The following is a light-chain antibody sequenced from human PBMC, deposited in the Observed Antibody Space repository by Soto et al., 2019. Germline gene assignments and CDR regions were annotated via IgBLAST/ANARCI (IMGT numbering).Light chain of an antibody. CDR2: AAS. V-gene: IGKV1-39*01. CDR1: QTISTY. J-gene: IGKJ2*01. CDR3: QQSSNIPYT. Sequence: DIQMTQSPSSLSASVGDRVTITCRASQTISTYLNWYQQNPGKAPKLLIYAASSLQSGVPSRFSGRGSATSFPLTSSSLQPEDFATYYCQQSSNIPYTFGQGPKLEIK.